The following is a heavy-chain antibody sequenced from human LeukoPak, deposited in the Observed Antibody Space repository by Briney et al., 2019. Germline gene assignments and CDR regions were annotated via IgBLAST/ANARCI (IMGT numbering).Heavy chain of an antibody. V-gene: IGHV3-23*01. CDR1: GFTFSSYA. CDR2: SGSSGGT. D-gene: IGHD4-23*01. J-gene: IGHJ4*02. Sequence: GGSLRLSCAASGFTFSSYAMSGVRQAPGKGLEWGSASGSSGGTYYADSVRGRFTVSRDNSKNTVYLQMNSLRAEDTAIYYCARLRWGPWYFDYWGQGTLVTVSS. CDR3: ARLRWGPWYFDY.